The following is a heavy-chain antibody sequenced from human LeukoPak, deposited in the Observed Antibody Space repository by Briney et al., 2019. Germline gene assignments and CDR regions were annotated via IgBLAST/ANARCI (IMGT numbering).Heavy chain of an antibody. D-gene: IGHD3-10*01. CDR1: GFTFSSYN. Sequence: GGSLRLSCAASGFTFSSYNMNWVRQAPGKGLEWVSSITSSSNYIYYADSVKGRFTISSDNAKNSLYLQMSSLRAEDTTVYYCARDCWDYGSGSYCGIDYWGQGTLVTVSS. CDR2: ITSSSNYI. J-gene: IGHJ4*02. CDR3: ARDCWDYGSGSYCGIDY. V-gene: IGHV3-21*03.